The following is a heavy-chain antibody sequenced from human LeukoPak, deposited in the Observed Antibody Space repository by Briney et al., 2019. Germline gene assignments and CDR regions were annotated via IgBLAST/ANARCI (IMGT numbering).Heavy chain of an antibody. CDR2: ISSSSSYI. CDR3: ARTYSSVRGTFDY. CDR1: GFTFSSYS. V-gene: IGHV3-21*01. Sequence: GGSLRLSCAASGFTFSSYSMYWVRQAPGRGLEWVSSISSSSSYIYYADSVKGRFTISRDNAKNSLYLQMNSLRAEDTAVYYCARTYSSVRGTFDYWGQGTLVTVSS. D-gene: IGHD6-25*01. J-gene: IGHJ4*02.